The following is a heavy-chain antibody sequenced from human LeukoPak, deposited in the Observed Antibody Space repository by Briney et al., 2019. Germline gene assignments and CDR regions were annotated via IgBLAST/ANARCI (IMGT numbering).Heavy chain of an antibody. CDR1: GFTFSSYA. D-gene: IGHD3-3*01. J-gene: IGHJ4*02. Sequence: PGGSLRLSCVASGFTFSSYAMSWVRQAPGKGLEWVSAISGSGGGTYYADSVKGRFTISRDNSKNTLYLQMNSLRAEDTAVYYCAKLRDDFWSGYYPSPEYWGQGTLVTVSS. CDR2: ISGSGGGT. CDR3: AKLRDDFWSGYYPSPEY. V-gene: IGHV3-23*01.